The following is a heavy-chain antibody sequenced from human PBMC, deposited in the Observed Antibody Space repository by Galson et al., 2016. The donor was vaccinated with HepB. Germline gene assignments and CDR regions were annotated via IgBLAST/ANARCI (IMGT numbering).Heavy chain of an antibody. D-gene: IGHD2-8*02. CDR2: IKQDGSEK. V-gene: IGHV3-7*01. CDR1: GFTFSSGW. Sequence: SLRLSCAASGFTFSSGWMSWVRQAPGKGLEWVANIKQDGSEKYYVDSVKGRFTISRDNAKNSLSLQMNSLRAEDTAVYYCASWWQTPASYFDYWGQGTLVTVSS. J-gene: IGHJ4*02. CDR3: ASWWQTPASYFDY.